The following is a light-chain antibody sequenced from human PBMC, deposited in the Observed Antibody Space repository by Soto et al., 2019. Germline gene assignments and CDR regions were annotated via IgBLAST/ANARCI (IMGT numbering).Light chain of an antibody. CDR2: GAS. J-gene: IGKJ1*01. CDR3: QQYGSSINT. Sequence: EIVLTQFPGTLSLSPGERATLSCRASQSVSSNYLAWYQQRPGQPPNLLIFGASNRAPGIPDRFSGSGSGTDFTLTIIRLDPEDFAVNYCQQYGSSINTFGQGTKVEIK. CDR1: QSVSSNY. V-gene: IGKV3-20*01.